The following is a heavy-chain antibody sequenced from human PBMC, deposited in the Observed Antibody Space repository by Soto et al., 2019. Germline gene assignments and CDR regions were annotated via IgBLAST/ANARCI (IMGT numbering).Heavy chain of an antibody. CDR3: AHTSGQRSPNDY. Sequence: QITLKESGPTLVKPTQNITLTCTFSGFSLSTSGVGVGWIRQPPGKALEWLALIYWVDDKRYSTSLKSRLTITKDTSKNQVVLTMTNMDPVDTATYYRAHTSGQRSPNDYWGQGTLVTVSS. J-gene: IGHJ4*02. V-gene: IGHV2-5*02. D-gene: IGHD6-19*01. CDR2: IYWVDDK. CDR1: GFSLSTSGVG.